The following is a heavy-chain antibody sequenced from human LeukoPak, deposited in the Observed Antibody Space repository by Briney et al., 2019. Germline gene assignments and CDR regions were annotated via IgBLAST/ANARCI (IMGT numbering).Heavy chain of an antibody. CDR3: ASRRHIPAAMWYYYYYMDV. J-gene: IGHJ6*03. D-gene: IGHD2-2*01. CDR2: IIPILGIA. V-gene: IGHV1-69*04. CDR1: GGTFSSYA. Sequence: SVKVSCKASGGTFSSYAISWVRQAPGQGLEWVGRIIPILGIANYAQKFQGRGTITADKSTSTAYMELSSLRSEDTAVYYCASRRHIPAAMWYYYYYMDVWGKGTTVTVSS.